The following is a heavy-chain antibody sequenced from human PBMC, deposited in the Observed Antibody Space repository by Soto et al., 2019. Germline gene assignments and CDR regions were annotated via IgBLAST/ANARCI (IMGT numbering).Heavy chain of an antibody. V-gene: IGHV4-34*01. CDR3: VRGPYNYNSRYFDY. CDR1: GGSFSGYF. J-gene: IGHJ4*02. Sequence: SETLSLSCTVSGGSFSGYFWTWIRQPPGKGLEWLAEINHSGITNYNPSVESRVSMSVDTSKNQFSLRLYSVTAADTAVYYCVRGPYNYNSRYFDYWGQGTLVTVSS. D-gene: IGHD1-1*01. CDR2: INHSGIT.